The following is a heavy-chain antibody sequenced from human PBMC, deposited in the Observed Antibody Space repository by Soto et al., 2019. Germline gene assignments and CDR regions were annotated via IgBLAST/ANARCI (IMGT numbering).Heavy chain of an antibody. Sequence: ASVKVSCKASGYTFTSYGISWVRQAPGQGLEWMGWISDYNGNTNYAQKLQGRVTMTTDTSTSTAYMELRSLRPDDTAVYYCARDRGFIVGALYGMDVWGQGTTVTAP. D-gene: IGHD1-26*01. J-gene: IGHJ6*02. CDR2: ISDYNGNT. CDR3: ARDRGFIVGALYGMDV. CDR1: GYTFTSYG. V-gene: IGHV1-18*01.